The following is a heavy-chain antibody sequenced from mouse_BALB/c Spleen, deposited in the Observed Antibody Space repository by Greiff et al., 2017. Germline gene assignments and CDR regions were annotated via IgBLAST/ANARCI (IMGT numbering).Heavy chain of an antibody. CDR2: ISSGSSTI. J-gene: IGHJ4*01. CDR3: ARSLYGYDRDYYAMDY. Sequence: EVQLVESGGGLVQPGGSRKLSCAASGFTFSSFGMHWVRQAPEKGLEWVAYISSGSSTIYYADTVKGRFTISRDNPKNTLFLQMTSLRSEDTAMYYCARSLYGYDRDYYAMDYWGQGTSVTVSS. V-gene: IGHV5-17*02. D-gene: IGHD2-2*01. CDR1: GFTFSSFG.